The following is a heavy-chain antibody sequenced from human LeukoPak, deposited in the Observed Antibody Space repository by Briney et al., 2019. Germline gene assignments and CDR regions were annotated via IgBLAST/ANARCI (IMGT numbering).Heavy chain of an antibody. CDR1: GFTFSSYN. V-gene: IGHV3-21*06. D-gene: IGHD2-2*01. CDR3: ARAGTCSSTSCDGGIEY. J-gene: IGHJ4*02. Sequence: GGSLRLSCAASGFTFSSYNMKWVRQAPGKGLEWVSFISTTSTYIYYADSVKGRFTVSRDNSKNLLYLQMDSLRVEDTAVYYCARAGTCSSTSCDGGIEYWGQGTLVTVSS. CDR2: ISTTSTYI.